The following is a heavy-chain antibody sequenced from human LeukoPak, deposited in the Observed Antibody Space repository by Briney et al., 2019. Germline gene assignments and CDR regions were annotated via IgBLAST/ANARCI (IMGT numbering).Heavy chain of an antibody. CDR3: ARGRREYYYDSSGYYAYYYYYGMDV. CDR2: INHSGST. V-gene: IGHV4-34*01. Sequence: PSETLSLTCTVSGGSISSYYWSWIRQPPGKGLEWIGEINHSGSTNYNPSLKSRVTISVDTSKNQFSLKLSSVTAADTAVYYCARGRREYYYDSSGYYAYYYYYGMDVWGQGTTVTVSS. J-gene: IGHJ6*02. D-gene: IGHD3-22*01. CDR1: GGSISSYY.